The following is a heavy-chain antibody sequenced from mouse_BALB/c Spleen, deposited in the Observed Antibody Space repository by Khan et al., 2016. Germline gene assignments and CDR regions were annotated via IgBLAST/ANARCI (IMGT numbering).Heavy chain of an antibody. CDR2: ILPGSGSV. CDR1: GYIFTNYW. V-gene: IGHV1-9*01. Sequence: QVQLKESGAELMKPGASVKISCKTTGYIFTNYWIEWIKERPGHGLEWIGEILPGSGSVNCNEKLRGTATFTAETSSNTAYMQLSSLASEDSAVYYGARGAYWGPGTLFTVSA. CDR3: ARGAY. J-gene: IGHJ3*01.